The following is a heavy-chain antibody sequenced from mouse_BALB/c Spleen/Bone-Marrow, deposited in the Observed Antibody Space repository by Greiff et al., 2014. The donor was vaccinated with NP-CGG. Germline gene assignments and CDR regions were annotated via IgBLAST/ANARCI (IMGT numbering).Heavy chain of an antibody. J-gene: IGHJ1*01. D-gene: IGHD1-1*01. CDR1: GFDFSRYW. CDR2: INPESSTI. Sequence: DVQLQESGGGLVQPGGSLKLSCAASGFDFSRYWMSWVRQAPGKGLEWIGEINPESSTINYTPSLKDKFIISRDNAKNTLYLQMSIVRSEDTALYYCARLNYYGNLFVWGAGTTVTVSS. V-gene: IGHV4-1*02. CDR3: ARLNYYGNLFV.